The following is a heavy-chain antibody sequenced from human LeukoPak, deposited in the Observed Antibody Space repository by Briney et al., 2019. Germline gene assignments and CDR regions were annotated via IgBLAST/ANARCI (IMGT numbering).Heavy chain of an antibody. J-gene: IGHJ3*02. Sequence: SETLSLTCTVSGGSISSYYWSWIRQPAGKGLEWIGRIYTSGSTNYNPSLKSRVTISVDTSKNQFSLKLSSVTAADTAVYYCARHSKTYYDILTGYSPTFNDAFDIWGQGTMVTVSS. D-gene: IGHD3-9*01. CDR1: GGSISSYY. CDR3: ARHSKTYYDILTGYSPTFNDAFDI. CDR2: IYTSGST. V-gene: IGHV4-4*07.